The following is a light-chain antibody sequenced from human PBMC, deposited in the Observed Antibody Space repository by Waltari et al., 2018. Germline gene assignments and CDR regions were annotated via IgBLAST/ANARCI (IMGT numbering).Light chain of an antibody. J-gene: IGLJ3*02. CDR1: TGAVTSGHP. V-gene: IGLV7-46*01. Sequence: QAVVTQEPAMTVSPGGTVTLTCGSSTGAVTSGHPPYRVQQKPGQAPRTFIYETSNKHSWTPDRFSGSLLGDKAALTLSSAQPEDEADYYCMVSNVGAQWKFGGGTKLTV. CDR3: MVSNVGAQWK. CDR2: ETS.